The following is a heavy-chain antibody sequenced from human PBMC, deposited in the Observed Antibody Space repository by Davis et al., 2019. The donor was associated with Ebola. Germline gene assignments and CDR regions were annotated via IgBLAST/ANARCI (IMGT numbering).Heavy chain of an antibody. CDR3: TTDRGIAIRPLFDS. D-gene: IGHD6-13*01. CDR2: IKSRRNGGTT. V-gene: IGHV3-15*01. J-gene: IGHJ4*02. CDR1: TFSVEDVW. Sequence: GESLKISCTASTFSVEDVWVGWVRQAPGMGPEWVARIKSRRNGGTTDYAAPVRGRVFISRDESRNTVYLQMNSLRIEDTAVYFCTTDRGIAIRPLFDSWGQGTLVTVSS.